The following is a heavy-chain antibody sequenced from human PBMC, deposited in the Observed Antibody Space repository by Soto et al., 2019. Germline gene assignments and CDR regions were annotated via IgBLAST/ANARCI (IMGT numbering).Heavy chain of an antibody. CDR1: GDSVSSNSAA. D-gene: IGHD6-6*01. CDR3: ARGPRSGYSSSSGYYYYYYMDV. J-gene: IGHJ6*03. V-gene: IGHV6-1*01. Sequence: PSQTLSLTCAISGDSVSSNSAAWNWIRQSPSRGLEWLGRTYYRSKWYNDYAVSVKSRITINPDTSKNQFSLQLNSVTPEDTAVYYCARGPRSGYSSSSGYYYYYYMDVWGKGTTVTVSS. CDR2: TYYRSKWYN.